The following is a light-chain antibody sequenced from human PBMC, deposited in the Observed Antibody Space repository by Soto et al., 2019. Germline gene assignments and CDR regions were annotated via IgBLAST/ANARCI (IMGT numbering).Light chain of an antibody. J-gene: IGKJ4*01. Sequence: EIVMTQSPATLSVSPGERATLSCRASQSVSNNLAWYQQKPGQAPRLLIYGASTRATGIPARFSGSGSGTEFTLPISSLQAEDFAVYYCQQYNNWPGTFGGGTKVEIK. CDR3: QQYNNWPGT. CDR2: GAS. V-gene: IGKV3-15*01. CDR1: QSVSNN.